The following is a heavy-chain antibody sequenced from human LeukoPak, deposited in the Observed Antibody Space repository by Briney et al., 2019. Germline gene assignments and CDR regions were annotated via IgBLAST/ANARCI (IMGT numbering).Heavy chain of an antibody. CDR1: GYTFTTYY. CDR2: INPSGGGT. V-gene: IGHV1-46*01. CDR3: ARDVYGMDV. Sequence: GASVKVSCKASGYTFTTYYIHWVRQAPGQGLEWMGVINPSGGGTTYAQKFQGRVTMTSDTSTSTVYMQLSSLRPEDTAVYYCARDVYGMDVWGQGTTVTVSS. J-gene: IGHJ6*02.